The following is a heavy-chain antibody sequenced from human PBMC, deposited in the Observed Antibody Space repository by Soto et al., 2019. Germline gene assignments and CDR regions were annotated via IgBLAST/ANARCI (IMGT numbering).Heavy chain of an antibody. CDR1: GGSISSSSYY. V-gene: IGHV4-39*01. D-gene: IGHD3-3*01. J-gene: IGHJ5*02. CDR3: ARTPDVLRFLNWFDP. Sequence: SETLSLTCTVSGGSISSSSYYWGWIRQPPGKGLEWIGSIYYSGSTYYNPSLKSRVTISVDTSKNQFSLKLSSVTAADTAVYYCARTPDVLRFLNWFDPWGQGTLVTVSS. CDR2: IYYSGST.